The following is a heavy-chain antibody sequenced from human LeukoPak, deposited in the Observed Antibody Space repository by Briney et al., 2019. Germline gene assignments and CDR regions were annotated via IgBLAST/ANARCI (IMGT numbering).Heavy chain of an antibody. J-gene: IGHJ5*02. Sequence: GGSLRLSCAASGFTFSGYWMSWVRQAPGKGLEWVANIKQDGSEKYYVDSVKGRFTISRDNAKNSLYLQMNSLRAEDTAVYYCARDRASYGSGSGTRKFDPWGQGTLVTVSS. D-gene: IGHD3-10*01. V-gene: IGHV3-7*01. CDR1: GFTFSGYW. CDR2: IKQDGSEK. CDR3: ARDRASYGSGSGTRKFDP.